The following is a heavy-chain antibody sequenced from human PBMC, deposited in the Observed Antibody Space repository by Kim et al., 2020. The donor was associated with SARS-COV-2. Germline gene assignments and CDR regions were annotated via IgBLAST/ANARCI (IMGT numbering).Heavy chain of an antibody. CDR2: ISSSGEGT. V-gene: IGHV3-23*01. Sequence: GGSLRLSCAVSGFTFSTYDMSWVRQAPGKGLEWVSAISSSGEGTFYADSVKGRFTISRDNSRDTLYLQLNNLRAEDTAVYYCVKWGFCSGGRCAQFFQHWGQGTPVSVSS. D-gene: IGHD2-15*01. CDR3: VKWGFCSGGRCAQFFQH. J-gene: IGHJ1*01. CDR1: GFTFSTYD.